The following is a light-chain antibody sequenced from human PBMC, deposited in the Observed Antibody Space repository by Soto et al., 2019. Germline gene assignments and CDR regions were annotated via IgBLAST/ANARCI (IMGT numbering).Light chain of an antibody. Sequence: EIVLTQSPATLSLSPGERATLSCRASQSVSSYLAWYQQKPGQAPRLLIYDASNRATGIPARFSGSGSGTDFTLTISSLEPEDFAVYYCQQRSHWPSYTFGQGTKLEIK. V-gene: IGKV3-11*01. CDR3: QQRSHWPSYT. CDR1: QSVSSY. CDR2: DAS. J-gene: IGKJ2*01.